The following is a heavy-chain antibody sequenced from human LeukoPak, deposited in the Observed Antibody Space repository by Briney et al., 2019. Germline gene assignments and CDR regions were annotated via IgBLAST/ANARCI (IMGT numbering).Heavy chain of an antibody. CDR3: ARRRGYSGYDLYYFDY. CDR2: ISAYNGNT. D-gene: IGHD5-12*01. Sequence: ASVKVSCKASGYTFTSYGISWGRQAPGQGREWMGWISAYNGNTNYAQKLQGSVTLTTDTTTSTTYMELRSLSSDDTAVYYCARRRGYSGYDLYYFDYWGQGNLVTVSP. CDR1: GYTFTSYG. V-gene: IGHV1-18*01. J-gene: IGHJ4*02.